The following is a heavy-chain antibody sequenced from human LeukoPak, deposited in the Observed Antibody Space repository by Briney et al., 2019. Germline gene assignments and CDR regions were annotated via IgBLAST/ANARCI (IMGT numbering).Heavy chain of an antibody. V-gene: IGHV4-34*01. CDR3: ASSEGYCSSTSCYPGMDV. CDR1: GGSFSGYY. CDR2: INHSGST. J-gene: IGHJ6*02. Sequence: KASETLSLTCAVYGGSFSGYYWSWIRQPPGKGLEWIGEINHSGSTNYNPSLKSRVTISVDTSKNQFSLKLSSVTAADTAVYYCASSEGYCSSTSCYPGMDVWGQGTTVTVPS. D-gene: IGHD2-2*01.